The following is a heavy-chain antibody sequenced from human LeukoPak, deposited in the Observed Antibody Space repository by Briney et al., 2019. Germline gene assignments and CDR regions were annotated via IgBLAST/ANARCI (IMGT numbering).Heavy chain of an antibody. CDR3: ASLSLRFYDY. CDR1: GITFSSYS. CDR2: ISSSSSNI. D-gene: IGHD3-3*01. Sequence: PGGSLRLSCAASGITFSSYSMNWVRQAPGKGLEWVSYISSSSSNIYYADSVKGRFTISRDNAKNSLYLQMNSLRVEDTAVYYCASLSLRFYDYWGQGTLVTVSS. J-gene: IGHJ4*02. V-gene: IGHV3-48*01.